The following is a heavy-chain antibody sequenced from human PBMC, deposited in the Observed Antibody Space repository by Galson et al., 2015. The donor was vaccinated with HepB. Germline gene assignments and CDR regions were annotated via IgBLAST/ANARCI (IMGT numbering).Heavy chain of an antibody. CDR2: IYSGGST. V-gene: IGHV3-53*01. D-gene: IGHD3-3*01. CDR3: ARGEYYDFWSGWFNPYYYGMDV. J-gene: IGHJ6*02. CDR1: GFTVSSNY. Sequence: SLRLSCAASGFTVSSNYMSWVRQAPGKGLEWVSVIYSGGSTYYADSVKGRFTISRDNSKNTLHLQMNSLRAEDTAVYYCARGEYYDFWSGWFNPYYYGMDVWGQGTTVTVSS.